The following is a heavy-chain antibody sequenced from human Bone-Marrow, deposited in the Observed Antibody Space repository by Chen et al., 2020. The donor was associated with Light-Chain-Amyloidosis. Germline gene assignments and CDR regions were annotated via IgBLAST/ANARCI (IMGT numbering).Heavy chain of an antibody. D-gene: IGHD3-10*01. Sequence: VRLVESGGGVVRPGGSLRLSCTVSGFVFTTYGFQWVRQAPGKGLEWVAVISFDGRADSVKGRFTISRDNSKNTLYLQMNSLRAEDTAVYYCAKEPSRHMVRGEPELDYWGQGTLVTVSS. V-gene: IGHV3-30*18. J-gene: IGHJ4*02. CDR2: ISFDGR. CDR3: AKEPSRHMVRGEPELDY. CDR1: GFVFTTYG.